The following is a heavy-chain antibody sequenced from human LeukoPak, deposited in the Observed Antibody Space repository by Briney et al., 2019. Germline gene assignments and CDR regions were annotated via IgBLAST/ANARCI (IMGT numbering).Heavy chain of an antibody. Sequence: GASVKVSCKASGGTFSSYAISWVRQAPGQGLEWMGRIIPILGIANYAQKFQGRVTITADKSTSTAYMELSRLRSDDTAVYYCARPPSYYDSSGYYGLDALDIWGQGTMVTVSS. D-gene: IGHD3-22*01. V-gene: IGHV1-69*04. CDR2: IIPILGIA. J-gene: IGHJ3*02. CDR1: GGTFSSYA. CDR3: ARPPSYYDSSGYYGLDALDI.